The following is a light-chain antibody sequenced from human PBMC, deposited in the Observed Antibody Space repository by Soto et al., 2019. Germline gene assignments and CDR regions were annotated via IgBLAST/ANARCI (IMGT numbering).Light chain of an antibody. J-gene: IGKJ3*01. CDR3: QDYGSSPFT. Sequence: ESVLTQSPGNLSLSTGERATLSCRASRSITSNYLAWYQQRPGQAPRPLIYGISSRATAVPDRFRGSGSGRDFTVTVDSMEPEDFSGYYCQDYGSSPFTFVPGNKGDIE. CDR1: RSITSNY. CDR2: GIS. V-gene: IGKV3-20*01.